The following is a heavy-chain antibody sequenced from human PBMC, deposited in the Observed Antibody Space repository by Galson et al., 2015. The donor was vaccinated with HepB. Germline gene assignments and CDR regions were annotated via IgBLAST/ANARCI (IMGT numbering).Heavy chain of an antibody. V-gene: IGHV3-9*01. CDR2: ISWNSGSI. D-gene: IGHD6-13*01. J-gene: IGHJ4*02. Sequence: SLRLSCAASGFTFDDYAMHWVRQAPGKGLEWVSGISWNSGSIGYADSVKGRFTISRDNAKNSLYLQMNSLRAEDTALYYCAKERGYSSSSSIFDYWGQGTLVTVSS. CDR3: AKERGYSSSSSIFDY. CDR1: GFTFDDYA.